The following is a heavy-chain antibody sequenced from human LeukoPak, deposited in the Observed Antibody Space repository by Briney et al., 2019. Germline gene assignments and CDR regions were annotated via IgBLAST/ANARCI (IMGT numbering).Heavy chain of an antibody. Sequence: SETLSLTCTVSGGSISSYYWSWIRQPPGKGLECIGYIHYSGSTNYNPSLKSRVTISKDTSKNQFSLKLNSVTAADTALYYCARFVGSSWLAFDIWGQGTMVTISS. V-gene: IGHV4-59*01. CDR2: IHYSGST. CDR1: GGSISSYY. J-gene: IGHJ3*02. D-gene: IGHD6-13*01. CDR3: ARFVGSSWLAFDI.